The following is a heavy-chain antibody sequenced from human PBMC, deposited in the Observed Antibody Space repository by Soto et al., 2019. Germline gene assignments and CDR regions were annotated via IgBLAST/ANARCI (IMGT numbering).Heavy chain of an antibody. CDR3: AREGYSRSWYAQYYYYYGMDV. Sequence: SETLSLTCTVSGGSISSSSYYWGWIRQPPGKGLEWIGSIYYSGSTYYNRSLKRRVTISVDTSKNKFSLKLSSVTAADTAVYYCAREGYSRSWYAQYYYYYGMDVWGQGTTVT. CDR2: IYYSGST. CDR1: GGSISSSSYY. J-gene: IGHJ6*02. D-gene: IGHD6-13*01. V-gene: IGHV4-39*02.